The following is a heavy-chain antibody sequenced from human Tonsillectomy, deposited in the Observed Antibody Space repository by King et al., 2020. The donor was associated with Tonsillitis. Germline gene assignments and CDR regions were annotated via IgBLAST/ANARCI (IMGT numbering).Heavy chain of an antibody. CDR3: ARAELSYEGVLSGHWYPENGFDI. J-gene: IGHJ3*02. CDR2: VSYNGRV. D-gene: IGHD2-21*01. V-gene: IGHV4-39*01. Sequence: QLQESGPGVVQPWETLFLDCTVSGASIIDTEYYWGWIRQSPGRGLEWLGHVSYNGRVYYNPSLRGRVTISVDTSTNQFSLRLTSLTAADTSVFYCARAELSYEGVLSGHWYPENGFDIWGQGTKVTVSS. CDR1: GASIIDTEYY.